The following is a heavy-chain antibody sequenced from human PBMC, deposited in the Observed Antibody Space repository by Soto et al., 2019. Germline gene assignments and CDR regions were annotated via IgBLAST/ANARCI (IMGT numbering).Heavy chain of an antibody. D-gene: IGHD4-17*01. CDR3: ARAHRLQDYGDLGRPYNWFDP. V-gene: IGHV4-31*03. J-gene: IGHJ5*02. Sequence: QVQLQESGPGLVKPSQTLSLTCTVSGGSISRGGYYWSWIRQHPGKGLEWIGYIYYSGSTYYNPSLKSRVTISVDTSKNQFSLQLSSVTAADTAVYYCARAHRLQDYGDLGRPYNWFDPLGQGTLVTVSS. CDR1: GGSISRGGYY. CDR2: IYYSGST.